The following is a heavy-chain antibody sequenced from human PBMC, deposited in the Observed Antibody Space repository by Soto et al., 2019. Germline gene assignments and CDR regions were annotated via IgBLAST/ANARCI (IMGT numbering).Heavy chain of an antibody. CDR2: IYTSGST. CDR1: GGSISSYY. Sequence: LSLTCTVSGGSISSYYWSWIRQPAGKGLEWIGRIYTSGSTNYNPSLKSRVTMSVDTSKNQFSLKLSSVTAADTAVYYCATQMENYYDSSGYYSNWFDPWGQGTLVTVSS. D-gene: IGHD3-22*01. V-gene: IGHV4-4*07. CDR3: ATQMENYYDSSGYYSNWFDP. J-gene: IGHJ5*02.